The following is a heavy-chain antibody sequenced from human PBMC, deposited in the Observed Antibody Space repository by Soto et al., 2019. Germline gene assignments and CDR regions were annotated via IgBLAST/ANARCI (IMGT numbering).Heavy chain of an antibody. CDR1: GFPFNNAW. V-gene: IGHV3-15*01. CDR2: ITSRTYGATT. J-gene: IGHJ4*02. CDR3: ARSLPTITYYGEYYFDS. Sequence: PGGSLRLSCAGSGFPFNNAWMTWVRQAPGQGLEWIGRITSRTYGATTDYAAPVKGRFSISRDDSKNRVFLQMNSLKTEDTAVYYCARSLPTITYYGEYYFDSWGQGTLVTVSS. D-gene: IGHD3-10*01.